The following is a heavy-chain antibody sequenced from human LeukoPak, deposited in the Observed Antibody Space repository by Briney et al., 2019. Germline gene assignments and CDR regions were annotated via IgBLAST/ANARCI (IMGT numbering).Heavy chain of an antibody. Sequence: GGPLRLSCTASGFTFGDYAMTWVRQAPGKGLEWVGFIASETYGGTAEYAASLKGRFTISRDDSKSIAYLQMNSLKTEDTAVYYCTRDQTPYYWGQGTLVTVSS. V-gene: IGHV3-49*04. CDR1: GFTFGDYA. CDR2: IASETYGGTA. J-gene: IGHJ4*02. CDR3: TRDQTPYY.